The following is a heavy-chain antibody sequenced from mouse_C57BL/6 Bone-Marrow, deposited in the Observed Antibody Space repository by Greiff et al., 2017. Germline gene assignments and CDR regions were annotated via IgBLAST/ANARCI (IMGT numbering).Heavy chain of an antibody. J-gene: IGHJ4*01. CDR1: GFNIKDDY. D-gene: IGHD1-1*01. V-gene: IGHV14-4*01. CDR2: IDPENGDT. Sequence: VQLPQSGAELVRPGASVKLSCTASGFNIKDDYMHWVKQRPEQGLEWIGWIDPENGDTEYASKVQGKATITADTSSNTAYLQLSSLTSEDTAVYYCTTGYGSSYAMDYWGQGTSVTVSS. CDR3: TTGYGSSYAMDY.